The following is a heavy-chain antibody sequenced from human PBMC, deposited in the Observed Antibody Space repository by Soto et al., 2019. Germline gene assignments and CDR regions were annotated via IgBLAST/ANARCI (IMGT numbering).Heavy chain of an antibody. J-gene: IGHJ4*02. D-gene: IGHD2-21*02. CDR2: ISAYNGNT. CDR1: GYTFTSYG. Sequence: GASVKVSCKASGYTFTSYGISWVRQAPGQGLEWMGWISAYNGNTNYAQKLQGRVTMTTDTSTSTAYMELRSLRSDDTAVYYCARAYCGGDCYQNTYYFDYWGQGTLVTVS. V-gene: IGHV1-18*01. CDR3: ARAYCGGDCYQNTYYFDY.